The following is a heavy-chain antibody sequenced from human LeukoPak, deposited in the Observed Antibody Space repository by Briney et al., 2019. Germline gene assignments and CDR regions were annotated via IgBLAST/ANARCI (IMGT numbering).Heavy chain of an antibody. Sequence: GGSLRLSCAASGFTFSSYGMSWVRQAPGKGLEWVSAISGSGGSTYYADSVKGRFTISRDNSKNTLYLQMNSLRAEDTAVYYCAKTSYYDILTGYYEYYFDYWGQGTLVTVSS. CDR1: GFTFSSYG. CDR3: AKTSYYDILTGYYEYYFDY. CDR2: ISGSGGST. D-gene: IGHD3-9*01. V-gene: IGHV3-23*01. J-gene: IGHJ4*02.